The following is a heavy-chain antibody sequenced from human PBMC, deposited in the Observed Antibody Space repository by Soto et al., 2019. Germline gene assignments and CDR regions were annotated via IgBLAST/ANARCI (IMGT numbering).Heavy chain of an antibody. CDR3: ASSRGEQQLGLFDY. V-gene: IGHV1-69*13. Sequence: SVKLPCKASGGTLSSYAISWVRQAIGQGLEWMGGIIPIFGTANYAQKFQGRVTITADESTSTAYMELSSLRSEDTAVYYCASSRGEQQLGLFDYWGQGTTVTVS. CDR2: IIPIFGTA. CDR1: GGTLSSYA. D-gene: IGHD6-13*01. J-gene: IGHJ4*03.